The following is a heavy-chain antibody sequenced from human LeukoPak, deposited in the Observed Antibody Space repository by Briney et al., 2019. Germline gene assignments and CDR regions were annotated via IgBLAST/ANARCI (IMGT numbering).Heavy chain of an antibody. CDR3: AREIEVAGRGLDY. D-gene: IGHD6-19*01. CDR1: GGSISSYY. V-gene: IGHV4-59*01. CDR2: IYYSGNT. J-gene: IGHJ4*02. Sequence: SETLSLTCTVSGGSISSYYWSWIRQPPGKGLEWIGYIYYSGNTNYNPSLKSRVTISVDTSKNQFSLKLTSVTAADTAVYYCAREIEVAGRGLDYWGQRTLVTVSS.